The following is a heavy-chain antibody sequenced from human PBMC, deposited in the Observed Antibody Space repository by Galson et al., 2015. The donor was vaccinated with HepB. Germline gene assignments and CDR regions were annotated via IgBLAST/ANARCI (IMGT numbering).Heavy chain of an antibody. V-gene: IGHV4-59*01. CDR1: GDSIRSYY. J-gene: IGHJ3*02. Sequence: ETLSLTCTVSGDSIRSYYWSWIRQPPGKGLEWIGNVNYSGSTKYKASLKSRVTISVETSKNKFSLKLDSVTAADTAIYYCARNLVYYDSSGSGTPDAFDIWGQGTLVTVSS. CDR3: ARNLVYYDSSGSGTPDAFDI. CDR2: VNYSGST. D-gene: IGHD3-22*01.